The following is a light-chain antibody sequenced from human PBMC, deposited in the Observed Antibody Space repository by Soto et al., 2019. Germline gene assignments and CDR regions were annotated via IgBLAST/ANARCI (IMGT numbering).Light chain of an antibody. CDR1: QSLSSNY. J-gene: IGKJ1*01. Sequence: EIVLTQSPGTLSLSPGERGILSCRASQSLSSNYIAWYQQRPGQTPRLLIYGASNRATGIPDRFSGSGSGTEFTLTISGLEPEDIAVYYCQQYGSSPRTFGQGTKVDIK. CDR3: QQYGSSPRT. V-gene: IGKV3-20*01. CDR2: GAS.